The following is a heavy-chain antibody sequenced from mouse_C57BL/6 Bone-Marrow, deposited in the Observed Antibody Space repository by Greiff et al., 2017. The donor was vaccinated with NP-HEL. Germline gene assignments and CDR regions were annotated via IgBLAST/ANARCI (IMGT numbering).Heavy chain of an antibody. CDR1: GYTFTSYW. J-gene: IGHJ3*01. CDR3: ERWTLLLGFAY. D-gene: IGHD1-1*01. CDR2: INPSSGYT. V-gene: IGHV1-7*01. Sequence: QVHVKQSGAELAKPGASVKLSCKASGYTFTSYWMHWVKQRPGQGLEWIGYINPSSGYTKYNQKFKDKATLTADKSSSTAYMQLSSLTYEDFAVYYCERWTLLLGFAYWGKGTLVTVSA.